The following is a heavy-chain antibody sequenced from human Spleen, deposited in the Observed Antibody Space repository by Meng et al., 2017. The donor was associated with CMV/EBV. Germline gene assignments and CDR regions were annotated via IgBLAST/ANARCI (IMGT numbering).Heavy chain of an antibody. CDR2: ISSSSSTI. CDR3: ARQDRKNFDY. J-gene: IGHJ4*02. CDR1: GFTFSAYY. Sequence: GESLKISCAASGFTFSAYYMNWVRQAPGKGLEWVSYISSSSSTIYYADSVKGRFTISRDNAKNSLYLQMNSLRAEDTAVYYCARQDRKNFDYWGQGTLVTVSS. V-gene: IGHV3-48*04.